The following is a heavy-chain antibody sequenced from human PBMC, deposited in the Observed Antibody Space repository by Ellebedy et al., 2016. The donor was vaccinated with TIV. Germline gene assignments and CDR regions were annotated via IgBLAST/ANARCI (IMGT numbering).Heavy chain of an antibody. V-gene: IGHV3-23*01. Sequence: PGGSLRLSCVASGFTFSKYAMSWVRQVPGKGLEWVSAISGGGDMIFYADSVKGRFTISRDNSKNTVFLHMSSLTAEDTAVYYCAKDLSDSGEDTFYLDHWGQGTLVAVSS. CDR1: GFTFSKYA. CDR2: ISGGGDMI. CDR3: AKDLSDSGEDTFYLDH. J-gene: IGHJ4*02. D-gene: IGHD4-17*01.